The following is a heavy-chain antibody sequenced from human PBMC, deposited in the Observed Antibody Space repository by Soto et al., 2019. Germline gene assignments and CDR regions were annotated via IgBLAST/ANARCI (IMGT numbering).Heavy chain of an antibody. CDR2: IYYSGST. D-gene: IGHD1-1*01. J-gene: IGHJ4*02. Sequence: SETLSLTCAVSGGSISSSNWWSWVRQPPGKGLEWIGYIYYSGSTNYNPSLKSRVTISVDTSKNQFSLKLSSVTAADTAVYYCARLGLYNWNDWAYWGQGTLLTVSS. CDR1: GGSISSSNW. V-gene: IGHV4-4*02. CDR3: ARLGLYNWNDWAY.